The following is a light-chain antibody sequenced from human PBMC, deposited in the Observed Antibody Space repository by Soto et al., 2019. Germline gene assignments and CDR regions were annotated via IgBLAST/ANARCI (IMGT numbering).Light chain of an antibody. V-gene: IGLV2-18*02. CDR3: SSFTTATTWV. CDR2: EVN. J-gene: IGLJ3*02. Sequence: QSALTQPPSVSGSPGQSVTISCTGSTNAFGRYNRVSWYQQSPGTAPKLIIYEVNNRPSGVPDRFSGSKSGNTASLTISGLQTEDDADYYCSSFTTATTWVFGGGTKLTVL. CDR1: TNAFGRYNR.